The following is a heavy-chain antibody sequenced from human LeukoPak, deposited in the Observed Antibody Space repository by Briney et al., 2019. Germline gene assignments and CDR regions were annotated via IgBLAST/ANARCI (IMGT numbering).Heavy chain of an antibody. J-gene: IGHJ4*02. D-gene: IGHD3-10*01. Sequence: SETLSLTCAVYGGSFSGYYWSWIRQPPGKGLEWIGEINHSGSTNYNPSPKSRVTISVDTSKNQFSLKLSSVTAADTAVYYCARGSVPPHYYGSGRYGFDYWGQGTLVTVSS. CDR3: ARGSVPPHYYGSGRYGFDY. CDR1: GGSFSGYY. CDR2: INHSGST. V-gene: IGHV4-34*01.